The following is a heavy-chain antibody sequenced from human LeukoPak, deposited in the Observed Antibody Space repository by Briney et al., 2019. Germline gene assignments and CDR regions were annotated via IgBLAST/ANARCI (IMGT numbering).Heavy chain of an antibody. V-gene: IGHV4-59*01. CDR1: VGSTISYY. D-gene: IGHD2-21*02. J-gene: IGHJ3*02. CDR2: THYSGST. CDR3: ASGYCGGACQLGGVDM. Sequence: SETLSLPSIVPVGSTISYYWSCLRHPPGRGLKNIGYTHYSGSTNYDRSLKSRVTISLDTSGNQFSLKLSSVTAADTAVYYCASGYCGGACQLGGVDMWGQGTMVTVSS.